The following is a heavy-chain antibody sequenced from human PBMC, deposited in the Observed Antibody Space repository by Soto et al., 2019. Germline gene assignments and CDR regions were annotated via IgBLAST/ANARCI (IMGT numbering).Heavy chain of an antibody. CDR1: GYTFTGYY. CDR2: INPNSGGT. V-gene: IGHV1-2*04. CDR3: ARVRIAMVRGVNYYYGMDV. Sequence: ASVKVSCKASGYTFTGYYMHWVRQAPGQGIEWMGWINPNSGGTNYAQKFQGWVTMTRDTSISTAYMELSRLRSDDTAVYYCARVRIAMVRGVNYYYGMDVWGQGTTVTVSS. D-gene: IGHD3-10*01. J-gene: IGHJ6*02.